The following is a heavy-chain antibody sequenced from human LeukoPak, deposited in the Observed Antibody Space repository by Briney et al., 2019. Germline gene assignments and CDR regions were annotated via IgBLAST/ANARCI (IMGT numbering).Heavy chain of an antibody. D-gene: IGHD6-13*01. CDR1: GYTFTGYY. J-gene: IGHJ4*02. CDR3: ARGGIAAAGIYFIYLGDY. CDR2: INPNTGGT. Sequence: ASVKVSCKAFGYTFTGYYMHWVRQAPGQGLEWMGWINPNTGGTHYSQKFQGRVTMTRDTSISTAYMDLSRLRSDDTAVYYCARGGIAAAGIYFIYLGDYWGQGTLVTVSS. V-gene: IGHV1-2*02.